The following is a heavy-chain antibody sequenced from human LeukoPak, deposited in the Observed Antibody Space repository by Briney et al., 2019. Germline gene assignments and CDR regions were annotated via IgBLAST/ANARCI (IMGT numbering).Heavy chain of an antibody. CDR3: ARGGGYASSIGY. Sequence: SETLSLTCTLSGGSISTYYWSWIRQPPGKGLEWIGYIYHSGSTNYNPSLKSRVTISVDTSKNQFSLKLSSVTAADTAVYYCARGGGYASSIGYWGQGALVTVSS. CDR2: IYHSGST. D-gene: IGHD5-12*01. CDR1: GGSISTYY. J-gene: IGHJ4*02. V-gene: IGHV4-59*01.